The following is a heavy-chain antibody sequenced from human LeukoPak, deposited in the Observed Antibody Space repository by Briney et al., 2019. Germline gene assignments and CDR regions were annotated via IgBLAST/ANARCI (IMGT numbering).Heavy chain of an antibody. J-gene: IGHJ4*02. CDR1: GFSLSSPGVG. V-gene: IGHV2-5*01. CDR2: IYWHDAK. CDR3: AHLRATDWFFFDY. D-gene: IGHD3-9*01. Sequence: SGPTLVNPTQTLALTCTFSGFSLSSPGVGVGWIRQPPGRALEWFAHIYWHDAKYYSPSLKSRLTITKDTSKNQVVLTMTNMDPVDTGTYFCAHLRATDWFFFDYWGQGTLVTVSS.